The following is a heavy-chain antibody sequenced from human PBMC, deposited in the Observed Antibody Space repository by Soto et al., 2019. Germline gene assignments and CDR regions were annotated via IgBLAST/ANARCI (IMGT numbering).Heavy chain of an antibody. D-gene: IGHD6-13*01. CDR3: ARDSYGIAAADPYFDY. CDR1: GYTFTSYY. V-gene: IGHV1-46*03. J-gene: IGHJ4*02. Sequence: ASVKVSCKASGYTFTSYYMHWVRQAPGQGLEWMGIINPSGGSTSYAQKFQGRVTMTRDTSTSTVYMELSSLRSEDTAVYYCARDSYGIAAADPYFDYWGQGTLVTVSS. CDR2: INPSGGST.